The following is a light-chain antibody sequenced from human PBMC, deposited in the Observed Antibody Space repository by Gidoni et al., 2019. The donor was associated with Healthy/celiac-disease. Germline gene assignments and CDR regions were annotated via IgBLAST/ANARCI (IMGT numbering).Light chain of an antibody. CDR3: QQYGSSPWT. CDR1: QSVSSSY. J-gene: IGKJ1*01. CDR2: GAS. Sequence: EIVFTHSPGTLSLSPGERATLSCRASQSVSSSYLAWYQQKPGQAPRRLIYGASSRDTGIPDRFSGSGSGTDFTLTISRLEPEDFAVYYCQQYGSSPWTFGQGTKVEIK. V-gene: IGKV3-20*01.